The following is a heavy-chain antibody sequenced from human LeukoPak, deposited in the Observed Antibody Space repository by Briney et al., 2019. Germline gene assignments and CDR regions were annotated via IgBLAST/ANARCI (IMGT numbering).Heavy chain of an antibody. J-gene: IGHJ4*02. D-gene: IGHD3-22*01. V-gene: IGHV3-23*01. Sequence: PGGSLRLSCTASGFTFSSYAMSWVRQAPGKGLEWVSVISGSGGSTYYADTVKGRFTISRDNSKNTLYLQMNSLRAEDTAVYYCAKEVYYYDSSGHDYWGQGALVTVSS. CDR3: AKEVYYYDSSGHDY. CDR1: GFTFSSYA. CDR2: ISGSGGST.